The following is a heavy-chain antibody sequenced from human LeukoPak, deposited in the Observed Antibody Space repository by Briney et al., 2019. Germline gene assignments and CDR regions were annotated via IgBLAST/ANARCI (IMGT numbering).Heavy chain of an antibody. CDR3: AREYCSSTSCYGVRANYYYGMDV. CDR1: GFTFSSYA. D-gene: IGHD2-2*01. V-gene: IGHV3-23*01. J-gene: IGHJ6*02. Sequence: PGGSLRLSCAASGFTFSSYAMSWVRQAPGKGLEWVSAISGSGGSTYYADSVKGRFTISRDNSKNTLYLQMNSLRAEDTAVYYCAREYCSSTSCYGVRANYYYGMDVWGQGTTVTVSS. CDR2: ISGSGGST.